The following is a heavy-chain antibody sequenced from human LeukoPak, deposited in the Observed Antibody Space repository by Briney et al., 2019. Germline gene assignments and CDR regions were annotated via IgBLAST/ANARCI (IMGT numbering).Heavy chain of an antibody. D-gene: IGHD1-26*01. J-gene: IGHJ5*02. CDR2: ISGSGGST. CDR3: ARDWFTWELPQLNWFDP. Sequence: GGSLRLSCAASGFTFSSYAMTWVRQAPGKGLEWVSGISGSGGSTYYADSVKGRFTISRDNSKNTLFLQMNSLRAEDTAVYYCARDWFTWELPQLNWFDPWGQGTLVTVSS. V-gene: IGHV3-23*01. CDR1: GFTFSSYA.